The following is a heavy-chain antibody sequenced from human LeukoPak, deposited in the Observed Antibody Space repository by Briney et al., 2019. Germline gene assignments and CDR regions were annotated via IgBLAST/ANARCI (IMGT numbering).Heavy chain of an antibody. CDR3: VRGRGDYYDSSGGYYFDF. CDR1: GGSISNENW. Sequence: SETLSLTCAVSGGSISNENWWGWVRRPPGKGLEWIGEIYHSGSTNYIPSLKSRVTITVDKSKNQFSLKLTSVTAADTAVYYCVRGRGDYYDSSGGYYFDFWGQGTLVTVSS. J-gene: IGHJ4*02. D-gene: IGHD3-22*01. CDR2: IYHSGST. V-gene: IGHV4-4*02.